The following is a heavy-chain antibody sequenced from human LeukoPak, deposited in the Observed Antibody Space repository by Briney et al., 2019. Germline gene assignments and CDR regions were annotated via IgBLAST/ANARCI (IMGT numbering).Heavy chain of an antibody. J-gene: IGHJ3*01. V-gene: IGHV5-51*01. D-gene: IGHD1-26*01. Sequence: GESLKISCKVSGYSFTSYCIGWVRQMPGKGLEWMGIIYSGDSGPTYSPSFQGQVTISDDKSINTAYLQWSSLQASDTAMYYCGMSGDRVPLQDDVFDVWGQGTMVTVST. CDR3: GMSGDRVPLQDDVFDV. CDR1: GYSFTSYC. CDR2: IYSGDSGP.